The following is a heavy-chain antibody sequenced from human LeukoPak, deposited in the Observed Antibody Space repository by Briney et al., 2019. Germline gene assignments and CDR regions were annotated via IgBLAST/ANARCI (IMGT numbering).Heavy chain of an antibody. J-gene: IGHJ4*02. CDR1: GGSFSSMY. V-gene: IGHV4-34*01. Sequence: PSETLSLTCSVNGGSFSSMYWSWIRQSPGKGLQWIGEINHTGFAKYAPSLKSRVTLSVDTSKTQFSLRMNSVTAADTAVYYCARGVYGTSAFDFWGQGTLVTVSS. D-gene: IGHD1-14*01. CDR3: ARGVYGTSAFDF. CDR2: INHTGFA.